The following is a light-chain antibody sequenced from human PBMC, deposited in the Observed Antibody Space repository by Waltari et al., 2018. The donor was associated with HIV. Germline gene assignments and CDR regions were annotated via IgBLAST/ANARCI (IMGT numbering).Light chain of an antibody. CDR1: SLRSYY. CDR2: GKR. J-gene: IGLJ3*02. CDR3: HSRDGSAKRAV. Sequence: SSELTQDPTVSVSLGQTATITCQGDSLRSYYASWYQQKPGQAPVLVFYGKRNRPSGFPDRFSASSSGNTASLIITETQAGDEADYYCHSRDGSAKRAVFGGGTKLTVL. V-gene: IGLV3-19*01.